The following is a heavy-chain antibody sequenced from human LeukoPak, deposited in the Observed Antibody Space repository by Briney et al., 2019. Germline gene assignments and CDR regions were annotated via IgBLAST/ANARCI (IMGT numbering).Heavy chain of an antibody. CDR3: ARGYDIDV. V-gene: IGHV4-59*01. Sequence: PSETLSLTCTVSGGSNSNYYWSWIRQPPGKALEWIGYIYYTGTTKYNPSLKSRATISLDTSKNQFSLKLTSVTAADTALFFCARGYDIDVWGQGTTVTVSS. CDR2: IYYTGTT. J-gene: IGHJ6*02. CDR1: GGSNSNYY.